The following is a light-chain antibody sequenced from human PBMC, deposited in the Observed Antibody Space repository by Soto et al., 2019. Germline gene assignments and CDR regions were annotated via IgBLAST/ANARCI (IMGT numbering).Light chain of an antibody. Sequence: DIQMTQSPSTLSASVGDRVTITCRASQSIDTWLAWYQQKPGEVPKVLIYDASSLESGVPQRFSGSGSGTEFTLTISSLQTDDFSTYYCQQYHSYWTFGQGTKVDIK. V-gene: IGKV1-5*01. J-gene: IGKJ1*01. CDR1: QSIDTW. CDR2: DAS. CDR3: QQYHSYWT.